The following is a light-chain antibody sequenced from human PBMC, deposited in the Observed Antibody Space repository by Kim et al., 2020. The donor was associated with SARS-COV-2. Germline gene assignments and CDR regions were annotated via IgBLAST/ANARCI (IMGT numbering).Light chain of an antibody. CDR1: NSDIGAYEY. Sequence: QSALTQPASVSGSRGQSITIFCSGSNSDIGAYEYVSWYQQHPGKAPKLLIFDVSDRPFGISSRFSGSKSGNTASLTISGLQPEDEADYYCSSYAGISTFVFGPGTQLTVL. V-gene: IGLV2-14*03. J-gene: IGLJ1*01. CDR2: DVS. CDR3: SSYAGISTFV.